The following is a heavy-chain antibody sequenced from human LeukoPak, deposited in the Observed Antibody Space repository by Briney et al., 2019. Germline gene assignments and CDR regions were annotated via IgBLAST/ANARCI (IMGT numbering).Heavy chain of an antibody. D-gene: IGHD6-13*01. CDR2: IYYSGST. CDR1: GGSISSSSYY. V-gene: IGHV4-39*01. CDR3: ARHGSSSWYGRQYYFDY. Sequence: SETLSLTCTVSGGSISSSSYYWGWIRQPPGKGLEWIGFIYYSGSTNYNPSLKSRVTISVDTSKNQFSLKLSSVTAADTAVYYCARHGSSSWYGRQYYFDYWGQGTLVTVSS. J-gene: IGHJ4*02.